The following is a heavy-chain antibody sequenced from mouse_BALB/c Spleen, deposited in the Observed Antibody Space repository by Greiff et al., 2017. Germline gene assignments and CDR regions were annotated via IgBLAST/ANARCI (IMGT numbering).Heavy chain of an antibody. V-gene: IGHV5-9-4*01. J-gene: IGHJ4*01. D-gene: IGHD1-1*01. Sequence: DVKLVESGGGLVKPGGSLKLSCAASGFTFSSYAMSWVRQSPEKRLEWVAEISSGGSYTYYPDTVTGRFTISRNNAKNTLYLEMSSLRSEDTAMYYCARYYGSCYAMDYWGQGTSVTVSS. CDR2: ISSGGSYT. CDR1: GFTFSSYA. CDR3: ARYYGSCYAMDY.